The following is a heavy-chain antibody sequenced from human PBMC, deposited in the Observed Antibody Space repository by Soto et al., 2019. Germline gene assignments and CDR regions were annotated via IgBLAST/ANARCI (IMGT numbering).Heavy chain of an antibody. CDR1: GYSFTSYY. Sequence: SCKASGYSFTSYYMHWVRQAPGKGLEWVAVISYDGNNKYYADSVKGRFTISRDNSKNTLYLQMNSLRAEDTAVYYCAKSPVSVTTTFYFDYWGQGTLVTVSS. D-gene: IGHD4-17*01. CDR3: AKSPVSVTTTFYFDY. V-gene: IGHV3-30*18. CDR2: ISYDGNNK. J-gene: IGHJ4*02.